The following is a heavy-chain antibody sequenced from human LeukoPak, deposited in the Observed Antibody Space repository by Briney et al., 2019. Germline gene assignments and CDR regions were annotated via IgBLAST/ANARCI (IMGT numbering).Heavy chain of an antibody. CDR2: MNPNSGNT. CDR3: ARGSGSWYWIDY. D-gene: IGHD6-13*01. V-gene: IGHV1-8*01. J-gene: IGHJ4*02. CDR1: GYTFTSYD. Sequence: ASVKVSCKASGYTFTSYDINWVREATGQGLEWMGWMNPNSGNTGYAQKFQGRVTMTRNTSISTAYMELSSLRSEDTAVYYCARGSGSWYWIDYWGQGTLVTVSS.